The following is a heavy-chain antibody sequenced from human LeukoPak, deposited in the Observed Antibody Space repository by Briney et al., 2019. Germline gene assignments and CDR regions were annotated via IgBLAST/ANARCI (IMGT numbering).Heavy chain of an antibody. CDR3: ATFWSGYYNY. CDR2: IIPIFGTA. CDR1: GGTFSSYA. J-gene: IGHJ4*02. Sequence: ASVKVSCKASGGTFSSYAISWVRQAPGQGVEWMGRIIPIFGTANYAQKFQGRVTITTDESTSTAYMELSSLRSEDTAVYYCATFWSGYYNYWGQGTLVTVSS. V-gene: IGHV1-69*05. D-gene: IGHD3-3*01.